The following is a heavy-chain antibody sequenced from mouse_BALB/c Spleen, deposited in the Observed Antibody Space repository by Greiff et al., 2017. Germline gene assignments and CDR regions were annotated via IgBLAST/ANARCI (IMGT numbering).Heavy chain of an antibody. Sequence: EVQLQQSGAELVKPGASVKLSCTASGFNIKDTYMHWVKQRPEQGLEWIGRIDPANGNTKYDPKFQGKATITADTSSNTAYLQLRSLTSEDTAVYYCSRDYDYDYAMDYWGQGTSVTVSS. J-gene: IGHJ4*01. CDR2: IDPANGNT. CDR3: SRDYDYDYAMDY. V-gene: IGHV14-3*02. D-gene: IGHD2-4*01. CDR1: GFNIKDTY.